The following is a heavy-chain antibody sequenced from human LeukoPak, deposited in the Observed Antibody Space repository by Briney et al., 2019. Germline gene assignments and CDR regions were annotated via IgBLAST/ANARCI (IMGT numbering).Heavy chain of an antibody. CDR2: IYYSGST. J-gene: IGHJ5*02. Sequence: PSETLSLTCTVSGGSISSYYWSWIRQPPGKGLEWIGYIYYSGSTNYNPSLKSRVTISVDTSKNQFSLKLSSVTAADTAVYYCAREGPGIAVAGTGNWFDPWGQGTLVTVSS. CDR3: AREGPGIAVAGTGNWFDP. D-gene: IGHD6-19*01. V-gene: IGHV4-59*12. CDR1: GGSISSYY.